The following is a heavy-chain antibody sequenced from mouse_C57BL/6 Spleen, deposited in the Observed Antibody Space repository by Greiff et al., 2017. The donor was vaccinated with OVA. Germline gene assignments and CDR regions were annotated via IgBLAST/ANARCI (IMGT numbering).Heavy chain of an antibody. V-gene: IGHV1-52*01. CDR1: GYTFTSYW. CDR2: IDPSDSET. D-gene: IGHD2-5*01. J-gene: IGHJ2*01. Sequence: VQLQQPGAELVRPGSSVKLSCKASGYTFTSYWMHWVKQRPIQGLEWIGNIDPSDSETHYNQKFKDKATLTVDKSSSTAYMQLSSLTSEDAAVYYCAKDYSNSDYFDYWGQGTTLTVSS. CDR3: AKDYSNSDYFDY.